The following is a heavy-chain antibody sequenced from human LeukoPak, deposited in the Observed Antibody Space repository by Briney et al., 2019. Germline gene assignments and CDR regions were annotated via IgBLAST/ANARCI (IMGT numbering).Heavy chain of an antibody. CDR2: LDWSGSRT. Sequence: GGSLRLSCVASGFIFNDYGMSWVRQGPGKGLEWVSGLDWSGSRTGYADSVKGRFTISRDNAKNSVYLQMNNLRAEDTALYYCARTQQLEDYWGQGTLVTVSS. CDR3: ARTQQLEDY. D-gene: IGHD1-1*01. CDR1: GFIFNDYG. V-gene: IGHV3-20*04. J-gene: IGHJ4*02.